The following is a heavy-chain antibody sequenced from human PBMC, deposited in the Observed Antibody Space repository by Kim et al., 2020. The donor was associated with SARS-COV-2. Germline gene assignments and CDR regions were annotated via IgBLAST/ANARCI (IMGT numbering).Heavy chain of an antibody. CDR2: IYTSGST. Sequence: SETLSLTCTVSGGSISSGSYYWSWIRQPAGKGLEWIGRIYTSGSTNYNPSLKSRVTISVDTSKNQFSLKLSSVTAADTAVYYCARGTWYSGSYRDYWGQGTLVTVSS. V-gene: IGHV4-61*02. CDR3: ARGTWYSGSYRDY. CDR1: GGSISSGSYY. D-gene: IGHD1-26*01. J-gene: IGHJ4*02.